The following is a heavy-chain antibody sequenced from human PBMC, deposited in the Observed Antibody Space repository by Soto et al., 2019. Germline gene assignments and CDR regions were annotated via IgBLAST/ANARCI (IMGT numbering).Heavy chain of an antibody. CDR3: ANPPRY. J-gene: IGHJ4*02. Sequence: GASVKVSCKASGGTFSSYTISWVRQAPGQGLEWKGKIIPILGLANYAQKFQGRVTITADKSTGTAYKELSSLRSEDTAVYYCANPPRYWGQGTLVTVSS. CDR1: GGTFSSYT. V-gene: IGHV1-69*02. CDR2: IIPILGLA.